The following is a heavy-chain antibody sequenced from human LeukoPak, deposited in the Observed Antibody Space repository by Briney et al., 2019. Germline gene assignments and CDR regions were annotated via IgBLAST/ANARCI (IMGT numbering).Heavy chain of an antibody. CDR2: IYGNDNE. Sequence: ESGPTLVNPTQTLTLTCTFSGFSLSTSGVGVGWIRQPPGKALEWVALIYGNDNERYSPSLKSRLTIAKDTSKNQVVLTMTNMDPVDTATYYCVHRRASYIRGWFDPWGQGTLVTVSS. CDR3: VHRRASYIRGWFDP. CDR1: GFSLSTSGVG. D-gene: IGHD6-13*01. V-gene: IGHV2-5*01. J-gene: IGHJ5*02.